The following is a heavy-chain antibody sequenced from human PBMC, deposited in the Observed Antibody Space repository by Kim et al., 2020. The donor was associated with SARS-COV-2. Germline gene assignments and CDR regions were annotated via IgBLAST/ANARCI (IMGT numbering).Heavy chain of an antibody. CDR3: AKDSGGSGWYLSYYYYYGMDV. V-gene: IGHV3-30*18. CDR2: ISYDGSNK. J-gene: IGHJ6*02. Sequence: GGSLRLSCAASGFTFSSYGMHWVRQAPGKGLEWVAVISYDGSNKYYADSVKGRFTISRDNSKNTLYLQMNSLRAEDTAVYYCAKDSGGSGWYLSYYYYYGMDVWGQGTTVTVSS. D-gene: IGHD6-19*01. CDR1: GFTFSSYG.